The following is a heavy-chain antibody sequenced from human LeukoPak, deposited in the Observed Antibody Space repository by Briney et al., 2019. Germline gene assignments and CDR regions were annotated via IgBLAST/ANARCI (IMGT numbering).Heavy chain of an antibody. V-gene: IGHV4-34*01. D-gene: IGHD4-17*01. Sequence: SETLSLTCAVYGGSFSVYYWSWIRQPPGKGLEWIGEINHSGSTNYNPSLKSRVTISVDTSKTQFSLKLSSVTAADTAVYYCARGLFYGDYVSYYYYMDVWGKGTTVTVSS. CDR3: ARGLFYGDYVSYYYYMDV. J-gene: IGHJ6*03. CDR2: INHSGST. CDR1: GGSFSVYY.